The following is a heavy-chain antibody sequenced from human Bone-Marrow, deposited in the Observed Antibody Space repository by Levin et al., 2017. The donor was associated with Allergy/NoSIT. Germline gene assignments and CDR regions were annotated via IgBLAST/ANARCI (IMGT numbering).Heavy chain of an antibody. V-gene: IGHV1-46*01. D-gene: IGHD3/OR15-3a*01. CDR1: GHTFTRYY. CDR2: INPTGGNT. CDR3: TRHPQGGQYYFHD. Sequence: GASVKVSCKASGHTFTRYYMYWVRQAPGQGLEWMAMINPTGGNTVYAQKFQGRVTVTRDTSTSSIFMVLSSLRFYDKAAYYCTRHPQGGQYYFHDWGQGTLVTVSS. J-gene: IGHJ4*02.